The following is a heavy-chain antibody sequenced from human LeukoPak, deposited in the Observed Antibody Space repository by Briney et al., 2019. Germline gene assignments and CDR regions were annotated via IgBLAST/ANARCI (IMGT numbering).Heavy chain of an antibody. J-gene: IGHJ2*01. Sequence: SETLSLTCTVSGSMYNYYWSWIRQPPGKGLEWIGYIHYSGSTNYNPSLKSRVTMSLDTSRNQFSLKLSSVTAADTAVYYCATSRAELWGRGTLVTVSS. D-gene: IGHD2-2*01. CDR3: ATSRAEL. CDR1: GSMYNYY. V-gene: IGHV4-59*08. CDR2: IHYSGST.